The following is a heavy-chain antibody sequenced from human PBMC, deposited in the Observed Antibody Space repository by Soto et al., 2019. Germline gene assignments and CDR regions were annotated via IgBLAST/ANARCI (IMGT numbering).Heavy chain of an antibody. J-gene: IGHJ6*02. CDR3: AKGKQWPQYGMDV. Sequence: PGGSLRLSCAASGFTYSSYAMSWVRQAPGKGLGWVSAISGSGGTTYYADSVKGRFTISRDNSKNTLYLQMNSLRAEDTTVYYCAKGKQWPQYGMDVWGQGTTVTVSS. CDR1: GFTYSSYA. CDR2: ISGSGGTT. D-gene: IGHD6-19*01. V-gene: IGHV3-23*01.